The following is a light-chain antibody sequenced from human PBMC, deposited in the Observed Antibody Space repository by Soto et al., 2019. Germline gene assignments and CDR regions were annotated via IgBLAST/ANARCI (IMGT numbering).Light chain of an antibody. CDR3: QKYNNCPYT. J-gene: IGKJ2*01. V-gene: IGKV3-15*01. CDR1: QSISSN. CDR2: GAS. Sequence: EIVMTQSPATLSVSPGERATLSCRASQSISSNLAWYQQKPGQAPRLLIYGASTRATVFPARFSGSGSGTEFTPTYSALQSEDFAVYYCQKYNNCPYTFGQGTKLEIK.